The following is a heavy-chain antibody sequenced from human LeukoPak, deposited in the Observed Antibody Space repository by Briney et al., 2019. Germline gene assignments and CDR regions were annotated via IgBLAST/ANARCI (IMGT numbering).Heavy chain of an antibody. CDR2: INLNSGGT. CDR3: ARSLYSGSYYRFGY. D-gene: IGHD1-26*01. CDR1: GYTFTGYY. J-gene: IGHJ4*02. V-gene: IGHV1-2*02. Sequence: ASVKVSCKASGYTFTGYYMHWVRQAPGQGLGWMGWINLNSGGTNYAQKFQGRVTMTRDTSISTAYMELSRLRSDDTAVYYCARSLYSGSYYRFGYWGQGTLVTVSS.